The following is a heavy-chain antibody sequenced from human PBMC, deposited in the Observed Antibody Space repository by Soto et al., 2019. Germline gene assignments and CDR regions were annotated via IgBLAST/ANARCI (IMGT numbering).Heavy chain of an antibody. CDR3: ARVKTYYYGSGPLDYYYYYMDV. J-gene: IGHJ6*03. Sequence: SETLSLTCTVSGGSINSGDSYWNWIRQNPEKGLEWIGYINYRGTTFYNPSLKSRIVRSVDTSKNQFSLKLSSVTAADTAVYYCARVKTYYYGSGPLDYYYYYMDVWGKGTTVTDSS. CDR2: INYRGTT. V-gene: IGHV4-30-4*08. CDR1: GGSINSGDSY. D-gene: IGHD3-10*01.